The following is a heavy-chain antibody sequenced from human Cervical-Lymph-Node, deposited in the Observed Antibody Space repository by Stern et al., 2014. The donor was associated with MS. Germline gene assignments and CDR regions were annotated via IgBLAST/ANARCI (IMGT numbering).Heavy chain of an antibody. CDR3: ARSPDGNIEDV. V-gene: IGHV3-72*01. CDR1: GFTFSDHH. J-gene: IGHJ6*02. CDR2: SRNKARSHTT. Sequence: EVQLVESGGGLVQPGGSLRLSCAASGFTFSDHHMDWVRQAPGKGLEWIGRSRNKARSHTTEYAASVKGRFISSRDDSQNSLYLQMNSLKTDDTAVYYCARSPDGNIEDVWGQGTTVTVSS. D-gene: IGHD5-12*01.